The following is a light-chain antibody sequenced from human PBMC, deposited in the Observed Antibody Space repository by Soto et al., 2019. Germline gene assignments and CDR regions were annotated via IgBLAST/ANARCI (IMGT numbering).Light chain of an antibody. J-gene: IGKJ1*01. V-gene: IGKV3-15*01. CDR1: QAISSN. CDR3: QHYDPYWWT. CDR2: GAS. Sequence: EIVMTQSPATLSFSRGERATLSCRANQAISSNLAWYQQKPGQAPRLLIYGASTRATGIPDRFSGSGSGTEFTLTISSLQSEDYAVYYCQHYDPYWWTFGHGTQVEIX.